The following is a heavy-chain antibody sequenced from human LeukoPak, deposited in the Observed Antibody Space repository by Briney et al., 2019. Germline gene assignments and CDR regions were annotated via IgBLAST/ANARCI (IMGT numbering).Heavy chain of an antibody. J-gene: IGHJ6*02. CDR2: ISISSSYI. CDR1: GFTFSSYS. Sequence: GGSLRLSCAASGFTFSSYSMNWVRQAPGKGLEWVSSISISSSYIYYADSVKGRFTISRDNAKNSLHLQMNSLRAEDTAVYYCARYGVVATRYYYYGMDVWGQGTTVTVSS. D-gene: IGHD5-12*01. V-gene: IGHV3-21*01. CDR3: ARYGVVATRYYYYGMDV.